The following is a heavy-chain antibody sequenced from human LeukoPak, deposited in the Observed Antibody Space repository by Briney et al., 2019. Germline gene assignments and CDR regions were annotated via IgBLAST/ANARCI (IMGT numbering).Heavy chain of an antibody. V-gene: IGHV3-33*01. CDR2: IWYDGSNK. CDR3: ARDRIGYCGGGSCRKIFDY. CDR1: GFIFSSYG. J-gene: IGHJ4*02. Sequence: GGSLRLSCAASGFIFSSYGMHWVRQAPGKGLEWVAVIWYDGSNKYYADSVKGRFTISRDNSKNTLYLQMNSLRAEDTAVYYCARDRIGYCGGGSCRKIFDYWGQGTLVTVSS. D-gene: IGHD2-15*01.